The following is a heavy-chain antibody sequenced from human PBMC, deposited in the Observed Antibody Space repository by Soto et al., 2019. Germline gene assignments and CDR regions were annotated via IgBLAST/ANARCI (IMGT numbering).Heavy chain of an antibody. CDR3: ARDQKQTSSGWYMPDYYGMDV. Sequence: SQTLSLTCAISGDSVSSNSAAWNWIRQSPSRGLEWLGRTYYRSKWYNDYAVSVKSRITINPDTSKNQFSLQLNSVTPEDTAVYYCARDQKQTSSGWYMPDYYGMDVWGQGTTVTVSS. D-gene: IGHD6-19*01. CDR1: GDSVSSNSAA. CDR2: TYYRSKWYN. V-gene: IGHV6-1*01. J-gene: IGHJ6*02.